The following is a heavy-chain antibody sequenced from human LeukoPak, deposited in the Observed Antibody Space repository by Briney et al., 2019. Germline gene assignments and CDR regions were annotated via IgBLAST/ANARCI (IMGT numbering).Heavy chain of an antibody. Sequence: GGSLRLSCAASGVSFSSCAMSWVRQAPGQGRELVSVISGNGGRTYYADYVKCRLTISRDNSKNTLNLQMNSLRAEDTAVYYCAKVRDLDTVLGRFDNWGQGTLVTVS. J-gene: IGHJ5*02. CDR2: ISGNGGRT. V-gene: IGHV3-23*01. CDR1: GVSFSSCA. D-gene: IGHD5-18*01. CDR3: AKVRDLDTVLGRFDN.